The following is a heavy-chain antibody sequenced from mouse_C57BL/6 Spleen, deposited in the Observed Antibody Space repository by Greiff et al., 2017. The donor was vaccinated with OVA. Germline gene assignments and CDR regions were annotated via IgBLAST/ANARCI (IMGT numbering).Heavy chain of an antibody. J-gene: IGHJ2*01. CDR1: GYTFTSYW. D-gene: IGHD1-1*01. Sequence: QVHVKQPGAELVRPGSSVKLSCKASGYTFTSYWMDWVKQRPGQGLEWIGNIYPSDSETHYNQKFKDKATLTVDKSSSTAYMQLSSLTSEDSAVYYCARVETYYYGSSYGYWGQGTTLTVSS. CDR2: IYPSDSET. V-gene: IGHV1-61*01. CDR3: ARVETYYYGSSYGY.